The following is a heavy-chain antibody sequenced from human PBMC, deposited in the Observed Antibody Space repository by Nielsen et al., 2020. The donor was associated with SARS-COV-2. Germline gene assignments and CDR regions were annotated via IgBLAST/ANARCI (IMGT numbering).Heavy chain of an antibody. Sequence: GESLKISCAASGFTFSDYYMSWIRQAPGKGLEWVSYISSSGSTIYYADSVKGRFTISRDNAKNSLYLQMNSLRAEDTAVYYCARGDFWSGYYHDYWGQGTLVTVSS. CDR2: ISSSGSTI. CDR3: ARGDFWSGYYHDY. V-gene: IGHV3-11*04. J-gene: IGHJ4*02. D-gene: IGHD3-3*01. CDR1: GFTFSDYY.